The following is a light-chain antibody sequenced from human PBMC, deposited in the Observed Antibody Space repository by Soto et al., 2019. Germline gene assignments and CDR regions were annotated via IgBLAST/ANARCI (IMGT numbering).Light chain of an antibody. Sequence: QSVLTQPRSVSGSRGQSVTISCTGTTTDARDYNYVSWYQQHPGKAPKLLIYDVTKRPSGVPDRFSGSKSGKTASLTISGLQAEDEVEYSSCSSADGYAFYVFGTGTKVTVL. V-gene: IGLV2-11*01. CDR1: TTDARDYNY. J-gene: IGLJ1*01. CDR3: CSSADGYAFYV. CDR2: DVT.